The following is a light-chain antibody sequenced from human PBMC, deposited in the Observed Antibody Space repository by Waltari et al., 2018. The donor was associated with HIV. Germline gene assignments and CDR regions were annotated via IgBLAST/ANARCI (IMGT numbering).Light chain of an antibody. J-gene: IGLJ2*01. Sequence: QSALTQPASASGSPGQYITIPSTATSSTGGCYNYVPWYQQPPGKAPKRMIYEVSNRPSGVSNRFSGSMSGNTASLTISGLQAEDEADYYCSSYTTSSSTLPFGGGTKLTVL. V-gene: IGLV2-14*01. CDR3: SSYTTSSSTLP. CDR1: SSTGGCYNY. CDR2: EVS.